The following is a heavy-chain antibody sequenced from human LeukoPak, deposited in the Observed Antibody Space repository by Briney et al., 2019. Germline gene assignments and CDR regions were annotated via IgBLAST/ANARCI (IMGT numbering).Heavy chain of an antibody. CDR2: IYTNGGT. J-gene: IGHJ4*02. CDR1: GGSISSGIYY. D-gene: IGHD6-13*01. V-gene: IGHV4-61*02. Sequence: SQTLSLTCTVSGGSISSGIYYWNWIRQPAGKGLEWIGRIYTNGGTNYNPSLKSRVIISIDTSTNQVSLKLSSVTAADTAVYYCASSRWPRDANFDYWGQGTLVTVSS. CDR3: ASSRWPRDANFDY.